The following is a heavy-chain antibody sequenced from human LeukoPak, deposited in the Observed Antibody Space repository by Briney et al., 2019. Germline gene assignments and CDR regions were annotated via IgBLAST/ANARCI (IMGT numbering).Heavy chain of an antibody. CDR3: ARFVMVTAGDY. J-gene: IGHJ4*02. CDR1: GFTFSGSW. V-gene: IGHV3-74*01. CDR2: IIGGGSGA. Sequence: QPGGSLRLSCAASGFTFSGSWMHWVRQTPGKGLVWVSRIIGGGSGANYADSVKGRFTISRDNAKNTVYLQMNSLRDEDTAVYYCARFVMVTAGDYWGQGTLVTVSS. D-gene: IGHD2-21*02.